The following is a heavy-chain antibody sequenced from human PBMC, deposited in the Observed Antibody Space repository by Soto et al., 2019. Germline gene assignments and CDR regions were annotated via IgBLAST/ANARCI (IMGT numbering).Heavy chain of an antibody. V-gene: IGHV5-51*01. CDR2: IYPGDSDT. CDR3: AGQLDDSSGYASMDV. D-gene: IGHD3-22*01. J-gene: IGHJ6*02. CDR1: GYSFTSYW. Sequence: GESLKISCKGSGYSFTSYWIGWVRQMPGKGLEWMGIIYPGDSDTRYSPSFQGQVTISADKSISTAYLQWRSLQAPDTARYYWAGQLDDSSGYASMDVWGQGTTVTVSS.